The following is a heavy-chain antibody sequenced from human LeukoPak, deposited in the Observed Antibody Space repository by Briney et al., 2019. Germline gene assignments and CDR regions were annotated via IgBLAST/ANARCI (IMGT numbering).Heavy chain of an antibody. CDR2: INPNSGGT. Sequence: ASVKVSCKASGYSFTTYGMNWVRQAPGQGLEWMGWINPNSGGTNYAQKFQGRVTMTRDMSTSTVYMELSSLRSEDTAVYYCARGSPDDSGSYWLFDYWGQGTLVTVSS. J-gene: IGHJ4*02. D-gene: IGHD1-26*01. CDR3: ARGSPDDSGSYWLFDY. CDR1: GYSFTTYG. V-gene: IGHV1-2*02.